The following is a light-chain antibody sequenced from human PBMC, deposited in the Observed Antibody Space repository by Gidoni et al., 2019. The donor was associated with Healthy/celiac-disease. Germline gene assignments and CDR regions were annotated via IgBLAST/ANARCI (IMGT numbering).Light chain of an antibody. CDR3: MQALQTPYT. CDR1: QSLLHSNGYNY. J-gene: IGKJ2*01. Sequence: DIVMTQSPLSLPVTPGEPASISCRSSQSLLHSNGYNYLDWYLQKPGQSPQLLIYLGSNRASGVPDRLSGSGSGTDFTLKISRVEAEDVGVYYCMQALQTPYTFXXXTKLEIK. V-gene: IGKV2-28*01. CDR2: LGS.